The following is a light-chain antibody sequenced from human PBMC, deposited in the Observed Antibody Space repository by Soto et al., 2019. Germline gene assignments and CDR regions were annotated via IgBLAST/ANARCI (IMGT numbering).Light chain of an antibody. CDR3: QQYSRSPLT. CDR2: GAS. Sequence: EIALTHSPDTLSLSPGERATLSCRAIESVGSSYVAWYQEKPGQPPRLLIYGASSRASGIPKRFTGSGSGTDFTLTIGRLEPEDFAVYYCQQYSRSPLTFGGGTKVDIK. V-gene: IGKV3-20*01. CDR1: ESVGSSY. J-gene: IGKJ4*01.